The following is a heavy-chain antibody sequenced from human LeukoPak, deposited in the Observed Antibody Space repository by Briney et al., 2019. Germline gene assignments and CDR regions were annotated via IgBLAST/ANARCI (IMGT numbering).Heavy chain of an antibody. Sequence: GGSLRLSSAASGFSFSSYAMSWVRQAPGQGLEWVSAISSRSDGTWNVDSVRGRFTISRDNSKNTLYLQMNSLRAEDTALYYCVRDRRFPDDVFDIWGQGTTVTVSS. J-gene: IGHJ3*02. CDR3: VRDRRFPDDVFDI. CDR2: ISSRSDGT. D-gene: IGHD2-21*01. CDR1: GFSFSSYA. V-gene: IGHV3-23*01.